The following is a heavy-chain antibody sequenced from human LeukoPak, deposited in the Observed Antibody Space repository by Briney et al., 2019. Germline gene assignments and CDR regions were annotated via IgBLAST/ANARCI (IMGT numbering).Heavy chain of an antibody. J-gene: IGHJ6*03. CDR3: ARDIAGGYYYMDV. V-gene: IGHV3-21*01. CDR1: GFTFSSYS. D-gene: IGHD6-13*01. CDR2: ISSSSSYI. Sequence: GGSLRLSCAASGFTFSSYSMNWVRQAPGKGLEWVSSISSSSSYIYYADSVKGRFTISRDNAKNSLYLQMNSLRAEDTAVYYCARDIAGGYYYMDVWGKGTTVTVSS.